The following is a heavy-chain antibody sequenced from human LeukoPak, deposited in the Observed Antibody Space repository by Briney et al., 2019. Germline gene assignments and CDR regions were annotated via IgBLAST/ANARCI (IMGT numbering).Heavy chain of an antibody. D-gene: IGHD4-17*01. CDR2: INHSGST. Sequence: PSETLSLTCAVYGGSFSGYYWSWIRQPPGKGLEWIGEINHSGSTNYNPSLKSRVTMSIDTSKNQFSLKLSSVTAADTAVYYCATLRGRLRYDSWGQGTLVTVSS. CDR1: GGSFSGYY. CDR3: ATLRGRLRYDS. V-gene: IGHV4-34*01. J-gene: IGHJ4*02.